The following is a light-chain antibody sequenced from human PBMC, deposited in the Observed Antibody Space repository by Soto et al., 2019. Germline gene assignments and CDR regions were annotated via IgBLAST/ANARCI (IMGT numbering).Light chain of an antibody. CDR2: EVS. CDR1: SSDVGGYNY. V-gene: IGLV2-14*01. CDR3: SSYTSSSTRV. Sequence: QSALTQPASVSGSPGQSITISCTGTSSDVGGYNYVSWYQQHPGQAPKLMIYEVSNRPSGVSNSFSGSKSGNTASLTIAGPKAEDEVDYYCSSYTSSSTRVFGGWTKLTVL. J-gene: IGLJ3*02.